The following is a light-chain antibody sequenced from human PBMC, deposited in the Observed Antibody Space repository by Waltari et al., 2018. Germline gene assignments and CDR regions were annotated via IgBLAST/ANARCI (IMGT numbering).Light chain of an antibody. CDR2: DNN. CDR1: GPNIGSNY. V-gene: IGLV1-51*01. J-gene: IGLJ2*01. CDR3: GTWDSSLSIGV. Sequence: QSVLTQPPSVSAAPGQKVTISCSGSGPNIGSNYVSWYQHLPGTSPKVVIYDNNRRPSGIPDRFSGSKSGTSATLGITGLQTGDEADYYCGTWDSSLSIGVFGGGTKLTVL.